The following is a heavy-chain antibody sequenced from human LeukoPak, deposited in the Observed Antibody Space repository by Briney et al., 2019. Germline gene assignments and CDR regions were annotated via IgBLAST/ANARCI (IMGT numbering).Heavy chain of an antibody. CDR3: AREVRYFDKTGHAHNWFDP. CDR1: GYTFTSDY. D-gene: IGHD3-9*01. Sequence: ASVKVSCKASGYTFTSDYMHWVRQAPGQGLEWMGIINPSGGSTSYAQKFQGRVTMTRDTSTSTVYMELSSLRSEDTAVYYCAREVRYFDKTGHAHNWFDPWGQGTLVTVSS. J-gene: IGHJ5*02. V-gene: IGHV1-46*01. CDR2: INPSGGST.